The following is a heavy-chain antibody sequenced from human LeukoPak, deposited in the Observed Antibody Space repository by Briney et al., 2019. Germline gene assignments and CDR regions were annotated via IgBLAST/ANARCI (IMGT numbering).Heavy chain of an antibody. CDR2: VNPSGGST. CDR1: GYTFTSYY. V-gene: IGHV1-46*01. J-gene: IGHJ4*02. D-gene: IGHD5-18*01. Sequence: SSVKVSCKASGYTFTSYYMHWVRQAPGQGLEWMGIVNPSGGSTSYAQKFQGRVTMTRDTSTSTVYMELSSLRSEDTAVYYCARGSRGYTFDYWGQGTLVTVSS. CDR3: ARGSRGYTFDY.